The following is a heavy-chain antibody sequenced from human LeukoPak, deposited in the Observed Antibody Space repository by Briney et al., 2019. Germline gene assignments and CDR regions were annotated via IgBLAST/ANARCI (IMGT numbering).Heavy chain of an antibody. D-gene: IGHD3-10*01. CDR1: GYTLTELS. CDR2: FDPEDGET. V-gene: IGHV1-24*01. CDR3: ATVPRSLWFGEFDY. J-gene: IGHJ4*02. Sequence: ASVKVSCKVSGYTLTELSMHWVRQAPGKGLEWMGGFDPEDGETIYAQKFQGRVTMTEDTSTDTAYMELSSLRSEDTAVYYCATVPRSLWFGEFDYWGQGTLVAVSP.